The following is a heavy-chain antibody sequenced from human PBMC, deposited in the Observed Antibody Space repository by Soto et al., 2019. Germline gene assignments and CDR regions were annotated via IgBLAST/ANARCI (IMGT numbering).Heavy chain of an antibody. D-gene: IGHD1-26*01. V-gene: IGHV1-2*02. J-gene: IGHJ6*02. Sequence: ASVKVSCKASGYTFTGYYVHWVRQAPGQGLEWMGWINPNSGDTYLAQRFQGRVTMNRDTSIGTAYMELRGLTSDDTAEYYCAKGGAIVAAGTRVYLYNAVDVWGQGTTVTVSS. CDR2: INPNSGDT. CDR3: AKGGAIVAAGTRVYLYNAVDV. CDR1: GYTFTGYY.